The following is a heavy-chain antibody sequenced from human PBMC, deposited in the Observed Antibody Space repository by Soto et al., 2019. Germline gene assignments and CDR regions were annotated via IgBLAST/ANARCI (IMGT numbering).Heavy chain of an antibody. CDR1: GGSISRSNW. V-gene: IGHV4-4*02. CDR2: IYHGGST. J-gene: IGHJ4*02. CDR3: ARSITFDWLFFDN. D-gene: IGHD3-9*01. Sequence: SETLSLTCVVSGGSISRSNWWSWVRQSPGKGLEWIGEIYHGGSTNYNPSLKSRVTISVDKSKNQFSLKLSSLTAADTAVYYCARSITFDWLFFDNWGQGTLVTVSS.